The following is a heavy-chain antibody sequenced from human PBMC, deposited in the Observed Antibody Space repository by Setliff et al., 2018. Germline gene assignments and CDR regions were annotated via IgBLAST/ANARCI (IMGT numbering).Heavy chain of an antibody. CDR3: ARASRFGTTVYRGSYYMDV. J-gene: IGHJ6*03. Sequence: GASVKVSCKASGYTLTTYLMNWVRQAPGQGLEWMGYINTRTGEPMYAQGFTGRFVFSLDPSVSTAYLQISSLKAEDTALYYCARASRFGTTVYRGSYYMDVWGKGTTVTVSS. V-gene: IGHV7-4-1*02. CDR1: GYTLTTYL. D-gene: IGHD4-4*01. CDR2: INTRTGEP.